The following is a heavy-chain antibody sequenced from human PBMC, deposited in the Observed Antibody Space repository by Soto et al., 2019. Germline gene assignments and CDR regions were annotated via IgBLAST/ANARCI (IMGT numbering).Heavy chain of an antibody. CDR1: GGSFSGYY. D-gene: IGHD4-4*01. V-gene: IGHV4-34*01. Sequence: SETLSLTCAVYGGSFSGYYWSWIRQPPGKGLEWIGEINHSGSTNYNPSLKSRVTISVDTSKNQFSLKLSSVTAADTAVYYCARARTTVTTLGGGMDVWGQGTTVTVSS. CDR2: INHSGST. J-gene: IGHJ6*02. CDR3: ARARTTVTTLGGGMDV.